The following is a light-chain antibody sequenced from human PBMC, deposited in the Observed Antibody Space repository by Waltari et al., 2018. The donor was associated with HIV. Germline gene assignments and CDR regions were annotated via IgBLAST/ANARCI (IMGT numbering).Light chain of an antibody. CDR1: SSNIGSNI. J-gene: IGLJ3*02. CDR2: SNN. V-gene: IGLV1-44*01. Sequence: QSVLTQPPSASRTPGQRVSITCSGSSSNIGSNIVNWYQHLPGTSPKLLIYSNNQRPSGVPDRFSGSKSGTSASLAISGLQSEDEADYYCAAWDDSLNAWVFGGGTKLTVL. CDR3: AAWDDSLNAWV.